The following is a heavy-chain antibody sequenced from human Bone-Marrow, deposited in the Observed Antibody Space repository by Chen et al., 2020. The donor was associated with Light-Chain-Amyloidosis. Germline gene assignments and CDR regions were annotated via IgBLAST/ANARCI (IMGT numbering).Heavy chain of an antibody. CDR1: GYTFPNYW. J-gene: IGHJ4*02. Sequence: EVQLEQSGPEVKKPGESLKISCKGSGYTFPNYWIGWVRQMPGKGLEWRGVIYPDDSDARYSRSFEGQVTISADKSITTAYLQWRSLKASDTAMYYCARRRDGYNFDYWGQGTLVTVSS. CDR2: IYPDDSDA. V-gene: IGHV5-51*01. D-gene: IGHD5-12*01. CDR3: ARRRDGYNFDY.